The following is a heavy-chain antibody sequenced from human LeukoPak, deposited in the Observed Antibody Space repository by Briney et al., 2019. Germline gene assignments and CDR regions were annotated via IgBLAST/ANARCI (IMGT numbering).Heavy chain of an antibody. J-gene: IGHJ6*03. D-gene: IGHD2-2*01. Sequence: GASVKVSCKASGYTFTSYGISWVRQAPGQGLEWMGWISAYNGNTNYAQKLQGRVTMTTDTSTSTAYMELRSLRSDDTAVYYCARVVVVPAARAQYYYYYMDVWGKGTTVTVSS. CDR2: ISAYNGNT. CDR1: GYTFTSYG. V-gene: IGHV1-18*01. CDR3: ARVVVVPAARAQYYYYYMDV.